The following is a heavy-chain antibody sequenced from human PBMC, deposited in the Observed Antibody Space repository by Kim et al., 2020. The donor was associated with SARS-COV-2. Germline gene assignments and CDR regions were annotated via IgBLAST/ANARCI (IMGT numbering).Heavy chain of an antibody. J-gene: IGHJ4*02. Sequence: ADSLKGRFTVSRDNGENSVYLQLNSLRAEDPCVFYCARYPAYSSFDYWGEGSLVTVSS. D-gene: IGHD4-4*01. CDR3: ARYPAYSSFDY. V-gene: IGHV3-7*01.